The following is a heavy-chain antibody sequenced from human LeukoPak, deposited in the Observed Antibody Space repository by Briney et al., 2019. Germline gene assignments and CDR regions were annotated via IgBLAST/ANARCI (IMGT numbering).Heavy chain of an antibody. D-gene: IGHD1-14*01. CDR3: AKAGVHFYYYYMDV. J-gene: IGHJ6*03. V-gene: IGHV3-23*01. CDR1: GFTFSSYA. CDR2: ISGSGGST. Sequence: GGSLRLSCAASGFTFSSYAMSWVRQAPGKGLEWVSAISGSGGSTYYADSVKGRFTISRDNSKNTLYLQMNSLRAEDTAVYYCAKAGVHFYYYYMDVWGKGTTVTISS.